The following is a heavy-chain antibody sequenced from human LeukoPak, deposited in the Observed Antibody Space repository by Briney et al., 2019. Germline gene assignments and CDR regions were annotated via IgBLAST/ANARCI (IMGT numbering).Heavy chain of an antibody. CDR3: ARDRYGAQDY. CDR1: GGSTSSYY. CDR2: IYYSGST. Sequence: SETLSLTCTVSGGSTSSYYWSWIRQPPGKGLEWIGYIYYSGSTNYNPSLKSRVTISVDTSKNQFSLKLSSVTAADTAVYYCARDRYGAQDYWGQGTLVTVSS. D-gene: IGHD4-17*01. V-gene: IGHV4-59*01. J-gene: IGHJ4*02.